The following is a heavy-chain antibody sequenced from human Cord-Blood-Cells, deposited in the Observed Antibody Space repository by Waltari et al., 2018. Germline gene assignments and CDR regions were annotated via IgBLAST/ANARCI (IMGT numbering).Heavy chain of an antibody. CDR2: IYHNGST. CDR3: ARAGGSGSYYYYYGMDV. J-gene: IGHJ6*02. D-gene: IGHD1-26*01. CDR1: GYSISSGYY. Sequence: QVQLQESGPGLVKPSETLSLTCAVPGYSISSGYYWGWSRQPHGKGLEWIGSIYHNGSTYYNPSLKSRVTISVDTSKNQFSLKLSSVTAADTAVYYCARAGGSGSYYYYYGMDVWGQGTTVTVSS. V-gene: IGHV4-38-2*01.